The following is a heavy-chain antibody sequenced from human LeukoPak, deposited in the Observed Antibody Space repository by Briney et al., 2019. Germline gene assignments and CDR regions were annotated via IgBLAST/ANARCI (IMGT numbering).Heavy chain of an antibody. J-gene: IGHJ4*02. CDR2: ITGGGGST. CDR3: ARDLAGIFDY. V-gene: IGHV3-23*01. CDR1: GFTFSSYW. D-gene: IGHD6-19*01. Sequence: PGGSLRLSCAASGFTFSSYWMSWVRQAPGRGLEWVSTITGGGGSTYYADSLKGRFTISRDNSKNTLFLQMKSLRAEDMALYYCARDLAGIFDYWGQGTLVTVSS.